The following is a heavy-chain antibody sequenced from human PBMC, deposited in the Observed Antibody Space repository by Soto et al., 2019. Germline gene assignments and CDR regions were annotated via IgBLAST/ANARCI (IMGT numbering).Heavy chain of an antibody. V-gene: IGHV3-30*19. Sequence: QVQLVESGGGVVQPGTSLRLSCAASGFRFKSFVMHWVRQAPGKGLEWVAFTSYDGNNKDYGDSVKGPFTVSRDNPQNTLHLQMDFLRPEDTALYYCARWGTTGGFDLWGQGTLVSVSS. J-gene: IGHJ4*02. CDR2: TSYDGNNK. CDR1: GFRFKSFV. CDR3: ARWGTTGGFDL. D-gene: IGHD3-16*01.